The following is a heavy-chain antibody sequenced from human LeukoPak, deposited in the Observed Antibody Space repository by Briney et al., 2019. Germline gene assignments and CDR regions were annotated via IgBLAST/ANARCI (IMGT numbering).Heavy chain of an antibody. Sequence: PSETLSLTCTVSGGSISSSSYYWGWIRQPPGKGLEWIGSIYYSGSTYYNPSLKSRVTISVDTSKNQFSLKLSSVTAADTAVYYCARQWDHDPWGQGTLVTVSS. D-gene: IGHD1-26*01. CDR1: GGSISSSSYY. CDR3: ARQWDHDP. CDR2: IYYSGST. J-gene: IGHJ5*02. V-gene: IGHV4-39*01.